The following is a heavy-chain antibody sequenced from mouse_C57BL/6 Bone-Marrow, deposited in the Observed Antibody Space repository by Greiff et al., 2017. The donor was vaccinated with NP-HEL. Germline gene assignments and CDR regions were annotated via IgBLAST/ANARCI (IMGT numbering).Heavy chain of an antibody. D-gene: IGHD2-1*01. CDR1: GYTFTSYG. CDR3: ARRDYYGNYVVY. J-gene: IGHJ2*01. V-gene: IGHV1-81*01. Sequence: VQLVESGAELARPGASVKLSCKASGYTFTSYGISWVKQRTGQGLEWIGEIYPRSGNTYYNEKFKGKATLTADKSSSTAYMELRSLTSEDSAVYFCARRDYYGNYVVYWGQGTTLTVSS. CDR2: IYPRSGNT.